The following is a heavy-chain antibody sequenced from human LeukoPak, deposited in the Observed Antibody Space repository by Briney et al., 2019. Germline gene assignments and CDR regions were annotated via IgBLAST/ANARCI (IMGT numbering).Heavy chain of an antibody. D-gene: IGHD3-22*01. CDR2: IYYSGST. V-gene: IGHV4-59*01. CDR1: GVSISSYY. CDR3: ARATYYYDSSGYLPMFDY. J-gene: IGHJ4*02. Sequence: PSETLSLTCTVSGVSISSYYWSWIRQPPGKGLEWIGYIYYSGSTNYNPSLKSRVTISVDTSKNQFSLKLSSVTAADTAVYYCARATYYYDSSGYLPMFDYWGQGTLVTVS.